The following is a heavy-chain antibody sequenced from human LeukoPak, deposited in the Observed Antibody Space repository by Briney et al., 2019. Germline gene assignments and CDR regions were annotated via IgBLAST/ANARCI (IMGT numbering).Heavy chain of an antibody. Sequence: WGSLRLSCAASGFNFNSYWMSWVRQAPGKGLECVANIKQDGSDIYFVDSVKGRFTISRDNAKNSLYLQMNSLRGEDTAVYYCARARYGSGCYFFDFWGQGTLVTVSS. CDR1: GFNFNSYW. J-gene: IGHJ4*02. D-gene: IGHD3-10*01. CDR3: ARARYGSGCYFFDF. CDR2: IKQDGSDI. V-gene: IGHV3-7*04.